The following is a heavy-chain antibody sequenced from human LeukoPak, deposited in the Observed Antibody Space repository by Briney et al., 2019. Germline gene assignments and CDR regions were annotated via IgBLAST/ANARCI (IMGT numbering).Heavy chain of an antibody. CDR1: GYTFTGYY. CDR2: INPNSGGT. J-gene: IGHJ4*02. V-gene: IGHV1-2*02. D-gene: IGHD2-15*01. CDR3: ARDLTCRGGSCYEGGY. Sequence: ASVRVSCTASGYTFTGYYMHWVRQAPGQGLEWMGWINPNSGGTNYAQKFQGRVTMTRDTSISTAYMELSRLRSDDTAVYDCARDLTCRGGSCYEGGYWGQGTLVTVSS.